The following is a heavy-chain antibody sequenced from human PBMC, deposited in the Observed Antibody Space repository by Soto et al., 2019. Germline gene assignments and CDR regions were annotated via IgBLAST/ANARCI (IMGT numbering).Heavy chain of an antibody. V-gene: IGHV1-2*02. Sequence: GASVKVSCKASGYTFTGHYMHWVRQAPGQGLEWMGWINPNSGGTNYAQKFQGRVTMTRDTSISTAYMELSRLRSDDTAVYYCARDLYDFWSAHGWFDPWGQGTLVTVS. D-gene: IGHD3-3*01. J-gene: IGHJ5*02. CDR2: INPNSGGT. CDR3: ARDLYDFWSAHGWFDP. CDR1: GYTFTGHY.